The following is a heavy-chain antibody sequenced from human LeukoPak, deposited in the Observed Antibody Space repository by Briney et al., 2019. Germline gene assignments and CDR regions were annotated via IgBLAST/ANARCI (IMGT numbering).Heavy chain of an antibody. J-gene: IGHJ4*02. D-gene: IGHD2-8*02. Sequence: ASVKVSCKASGYTFTSYYMHWVRQAPGQGLEWMGIINPSGGSTSYAQKFQGRVTMTEDTSTDTAYMELSSLRSEDTAVYYCATVLGGYFDYWGQGTLVTVSS. CDR1: GYTFTSYY. CDR2: INPSGGST. CDR3: ATVLGGYFDY. V-gene: IGHV1-46*01.